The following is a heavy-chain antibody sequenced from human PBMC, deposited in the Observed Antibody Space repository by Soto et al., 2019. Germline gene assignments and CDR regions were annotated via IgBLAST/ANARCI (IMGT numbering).Heavy chain of an antibody. CDR1: GYTFTSYG. D-gene: IGHD3-10*01. Sequence: QVQLVQSGAEVKKPGAAVKVSCKASGYTFTSYGISWVRHAPGQGLEWMGWISAYNGNTNYAQKLQGRVTMTTDTSTSTAYMELRSLRSDDTAVYYCARDPFRITMVRGVSDYWGQGTLVTVSS. CDR2: ISAYNGNT. J-gene: IGHJ4*02. V-gene: IGHV1-18*04. CDR3: ARDPFRITMVRGVSDY.